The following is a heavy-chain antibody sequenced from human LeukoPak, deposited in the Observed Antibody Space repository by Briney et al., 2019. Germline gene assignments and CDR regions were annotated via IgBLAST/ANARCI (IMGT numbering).Heavy chain of an antibody. D-gene: IGHD2-15*01. J-gene: IGHJ4*02. CDR1: GFTFSSYA. CDR2: ISGSGGRT. V-gene: IGHV3-23*01. CDR3: AKDRVVVVAATLDY. Sequence: GGSLRLSCAVSGFTFSSYAMSWVRQAPGKGLEWVSGISGSGGRTYYADSVKGRFTISRDNSKNTLYVQMNSLRAEDTAVYYCAKDRVVVVAATLDYWGLGTLVTVSS.